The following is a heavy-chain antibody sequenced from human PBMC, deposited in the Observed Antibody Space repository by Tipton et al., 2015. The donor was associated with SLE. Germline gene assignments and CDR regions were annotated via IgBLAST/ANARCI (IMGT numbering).Heavy chain of an antibody. CDR1: GGSISSAGNY. J-gene: IGHJ6*02. V-gene: IGHV4-61*08. CDR3: ARVSRYDRTWYGLDV. Sequence: TLSLTCTVSGGSISSAGNYWTWIRQPPGKGLEWIGYIYYSGSTNYNPSLKSRVSMSTDTSRSQFSLKLTSVTAADTAVYYCARVSRYDRTWYGLDVWGQGTTVTVSS. D-gene: IGHD1-1*01. CDR2: IYYSGST.